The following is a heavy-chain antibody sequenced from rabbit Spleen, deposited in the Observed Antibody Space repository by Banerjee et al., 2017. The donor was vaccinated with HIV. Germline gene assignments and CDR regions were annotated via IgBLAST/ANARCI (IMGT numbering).Heavy chain of an antibody. V-gene: IGHV1S40*01. CDR1: GLDFSSSYW. D-gene: IGHD4-1*01. CDR2: INTGSSGST. Sequence: QSLEESGGDLVKPGGSLTLTCKASGLDFSSSYWICWVRQAPGKGLEWIACINTGSSGSTNYASWAKGRFTISKTSSTTVTLQMTSLTAADTATYFCARVSESSGWGEDLWGPGTLVTVS. CDR3: ARVSESSGWGEDL. J-gene: IGHJ6*01.